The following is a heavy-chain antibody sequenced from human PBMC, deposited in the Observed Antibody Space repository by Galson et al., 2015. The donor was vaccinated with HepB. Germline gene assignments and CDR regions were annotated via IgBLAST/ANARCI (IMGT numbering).Heavy chain of an antibody. D-gene: IGHD2-2*01. Sequence: SLRLSCAASGFTFSSYAMSWVRQAPGKGLEWVSGISNNGGSTYDADSVKGRFTISRDNSKNTLYLQMNSLRAEDTAVYYCARGRGSNTKWHWGQGTLVTVSA. V-gene: IGHV3-23*01. J-gene: IGHJ4*02. CDR2: ISNNGGST. CDR1: GFTFSSYA. CDR3: ARGRGSNTKWH.